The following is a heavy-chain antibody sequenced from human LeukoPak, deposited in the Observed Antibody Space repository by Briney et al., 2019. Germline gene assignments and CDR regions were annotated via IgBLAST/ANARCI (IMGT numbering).Heavy chain of an antibody. CDR1: GFTFSSYG. V-gene: IGHV3-30*02. CDR3: AKEVVVAAPAVAGTPNWFDP. J-gene: IGHJ5*02. CDR2: IRYDGSNK. Sequence: PGGSLRLSCAASGFTFSSYGMYWVRQAPGKGLEWVAFIRYDGSNKYYADSVKGRFTISRDNSKNTLYLQMNSLRAEDTAVYYCAKEVVVAAPAVAGTPNWFDPWGQGTLVTVSS. D-gene: IGHD2-15*01.